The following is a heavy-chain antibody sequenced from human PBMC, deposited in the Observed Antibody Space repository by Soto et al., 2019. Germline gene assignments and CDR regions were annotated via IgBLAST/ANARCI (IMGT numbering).Heavy chain of an antibody. CDR3: ARVSSSSGDAFDI. J-gene: IGHJ3*02. V-gene: IGHV3-7*01. Sequence: EVQLVESGGGLVQPGGSLRLSCAASGFTFSSYWMSWVRQAPGKGLEWVANIKQDGSEKYYVDSVKGRFTISRDNAKNSLYLQMNSLRAEDTAVYYCARVSSSSGDAFDIWGQGTMVTVSS. CDR2: IKQDGSEK. CDR1: GFTFSSYW. D-gene: IGHD6-6*01.